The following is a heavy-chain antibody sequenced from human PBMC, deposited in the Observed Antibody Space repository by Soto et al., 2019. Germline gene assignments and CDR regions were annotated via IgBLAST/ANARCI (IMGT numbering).Heavy chain of an antibody. CDR2: ISAYNGNT. Sequence: QVQLVQSGAEVKKPGASVKVSCKASGYTFTSYGISWVRQAPGQGLEWMGWISAYNGNTNYAQKLQGRVTMTTDTATSTADIELRSLRSDDTAVYYCARERSDCISTSCYVGGEVDYWGQGTLVTVSS. V-gene: IGHV1-18*01. D-gene: IGHD2-2*01. CDR3: ARERSDCISTSCYVGGEVDY. CDR1: GYTFTSYG. J-gene: IGHJ4*02.